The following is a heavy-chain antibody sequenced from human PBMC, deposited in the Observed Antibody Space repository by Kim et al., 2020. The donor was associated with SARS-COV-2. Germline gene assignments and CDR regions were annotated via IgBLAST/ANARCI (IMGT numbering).Heavy chain of an antibody. D-gene: IGHD4-17*01. V-gene: IGHV3-23*01. CDR1: GFKFSNYA. CDR3: AKVGSGAYVGPDYFDY. J-gene: IGHJ4*02. CDR2: LGGGGGAT. Sequence: GGSLRLSCTTSGFKFSNYAMSWFRQASGKGLEWVSALGGGGGATYYADSVKGRFTISRDSSTNTMYLQMNTLRVEDTAVYYCAKVGSGAYVGPDYFDYWGQGTLVTVSP.